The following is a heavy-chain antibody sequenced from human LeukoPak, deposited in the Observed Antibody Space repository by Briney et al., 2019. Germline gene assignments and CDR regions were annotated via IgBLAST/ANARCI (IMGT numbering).Heavy chain of an antibody. V-gene: IGHV4-59*01. D-gene: IGHD4/OR15-4a*01. CDR1: GGSISHYY. CDR3: AREDPRTKVPEGMDV. J-gene: IGHJ6*02. CDR2: IYYSGTT. Sequence: SETLSLTCTVSGGSISHYYWSWIRQPPGKGLEWIGYIYYSGTTNYNPSLRSRVTISVDTSKNQFSLKLNSVTAADTAVYYCAREDPRTKVPEGMDVWGQGTTVTVSS.